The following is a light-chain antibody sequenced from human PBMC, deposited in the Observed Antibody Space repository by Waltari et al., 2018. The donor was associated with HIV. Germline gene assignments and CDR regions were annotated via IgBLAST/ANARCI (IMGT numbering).Light chain of an antibody. V-gene: IGLV1-40*01. CDR2: SDT. Sequence: QSALTQPPSVSGAPGQRVTISCTGNRSNIGAGYFVHWYQHLPGTAPKLLVYSDTNRPSGFPARVPGAKSGTSASLVITGLQAEDEADYYCQSYDSSLRASVFGGGTKLTVL. CDR1: RSNIGAGYF. CDR3: QSYDSSLRASV. J-gene: IGLJ2*01.